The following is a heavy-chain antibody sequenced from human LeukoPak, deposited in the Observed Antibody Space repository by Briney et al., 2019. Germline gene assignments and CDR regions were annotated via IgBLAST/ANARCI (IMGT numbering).Heavy chain of an antibody. Sequence: SETLSLTCTVSGGSISSSSYYWGRIRQPPGKGLVWLGSSYYSGSTHYNPSLKSRVTISVDTSKNQFSLKLSSVTAADTAVYYCARHYAEQWPKPIVDAFDIWGQGTMVTVSS. CDR2: SYYSGST. CDR1: GGSISSSSYY. D-gene: IGHD6-19*01. V-gene: IGHV4-39*01. J-gene: IGHJ3*02. CDR3: ARHYAEQWPKPIVDAFDI.